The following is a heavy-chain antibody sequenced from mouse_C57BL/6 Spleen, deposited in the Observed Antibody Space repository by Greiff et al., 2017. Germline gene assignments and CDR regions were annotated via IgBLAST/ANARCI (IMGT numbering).Heavy chain of an antibody. V-gene: IGHV1-52*01. Sequence: QVQLQQPGAELVRPGSSVKLSCKASGFTFTSYWMHWVKQRPIQGLEWIGNIDPSDSETHYNQKFKDKATLTVDKSSRTAYMQLSSLTSEDSAVYYCARSGDSSGPGAMDYWGQGTSVTVSS. J-gene: IGHJ4*01. D-gene: IGHD3-2*02. CDR2: IDPSDSET. CDR3: ARSGDSSGPGAMDY. CDR1: GFTFTSYW.